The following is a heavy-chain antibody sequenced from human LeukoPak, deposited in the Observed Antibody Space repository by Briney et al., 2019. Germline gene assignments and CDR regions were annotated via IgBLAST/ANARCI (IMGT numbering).Heavy chain of an antibody. V-gene: IGHV1-2*02. D-gene: IGHD3-22*01. CDR3: ARVEYSSGYRFDY. CDR1: GYTFTSYY. Sequence: ASVKVSCKASGYTFTSYYMHWVRQAPGQGLEWMGWINPNSGGTNYAQKFQGRVTMTRDTSISTAYMELSRLRSDDTAVYYCARVEYSSGYRFDYWGQGTLVTVSS. CDR2: INPNSGGT. J-gene: IGHJ4*02.